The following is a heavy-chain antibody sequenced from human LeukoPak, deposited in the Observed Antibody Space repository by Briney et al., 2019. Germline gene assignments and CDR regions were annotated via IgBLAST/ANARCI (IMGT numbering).Heavy chain of an antibody. CDR1: GGSISSSNW. J-gene: IGHJ4*02. Sequence: SEILSLTCAVSGGSISSSNWWSWVRQPPGKGLEWIGEIYHSGSTNYNPSLKSRVTISVDKSKNQFSLKLSSVTAADTAVYYCARDSPNSGSYYGFDYWGQGTLVTVSS. CDR3: ARDSPNSGSYYGFDY. V-gene: IGHV4-4*02. D-gene: IGHD1-26*01. CDR2: IYHSGST.